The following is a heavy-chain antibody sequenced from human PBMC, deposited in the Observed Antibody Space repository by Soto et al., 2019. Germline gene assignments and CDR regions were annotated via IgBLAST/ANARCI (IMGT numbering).Heavy chain of an antibody. V-gene: IGHV3-33*01. D-gene: IGHD6-19*01. CDR2: IWYDGSNK. Sequence: QVQLVESGGGVVQPGRSLRLSCAASGFTFSSYGMHWVRQAPGKGLEWVAVIWYDGSNKYYADSVKGRFTISRDNSKNTLYLQMNSLRAEDTAVYYCARDGVAGTSYLDYWGQGTLVTVSS. J-gene: IGHJ4*02. CDR3: ARDGVAGTSYLDY. CDR1: GFTFSSYG.